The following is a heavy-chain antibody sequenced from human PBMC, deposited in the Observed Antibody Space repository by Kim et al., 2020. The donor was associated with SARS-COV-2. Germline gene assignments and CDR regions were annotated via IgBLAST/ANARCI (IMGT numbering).Heavy chain of an antibody. Sequence: SETMSLTCAVSGYSISSSNWWGWIRQLPGKGLEWIGYIYYSGSTYYNPSLKSRVTMSVDTSKNQFSLKLSSVTAVDTAVYDCATTEYGMDVWGQGITVT. CDR3: ATTEYGMDV. CDR2: IYYSGST. D-gene: IGHD1-1*01. V-gene: IGHV4-28*01. CDR1: GYSISSSNW. J-gene: IGHJ6*02.